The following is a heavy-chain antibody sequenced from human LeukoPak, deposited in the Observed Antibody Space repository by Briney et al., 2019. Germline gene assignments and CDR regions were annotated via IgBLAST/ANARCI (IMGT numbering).Heavy chain of an antibody. CDR3: TTQISDYYYYYVDA. D-gene: IGHD1-14*01. CDR2: IYDSGNE. V-gene: IGHV4-59*05. J-gene: IGHJ6*03. CDR1: GGSMKSSY. Sequence: SETLSLICTVSGGSMKSSYWSWIRQPPEKGLEWIGSIYDSGNEFYNPSLKSRVTISADTSKNQFSLKLNSVTAADKVMFHCTTQISDYYYYYVDASGAGITVTAS.